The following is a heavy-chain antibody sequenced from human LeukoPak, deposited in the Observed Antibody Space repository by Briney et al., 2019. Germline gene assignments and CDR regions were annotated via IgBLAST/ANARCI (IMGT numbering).Heavy chain of an antibody. CDR1: RFTFSSYS. J-gene: IGHJ3*02. V-gene: IGHV3-21*01. Sequence: GGSLRLSCAASRFTFSSYSMNWVRQAPGKGLEWVSSISSSSSYIYYADSVKGRFNISRDNAKNSLYLQMNSLRAEDTAVYYCAGINVLSAFDIWGQGTMVTVSS. CDR2: ISSSSSYI. CDR3: AGINVLSAFDI.